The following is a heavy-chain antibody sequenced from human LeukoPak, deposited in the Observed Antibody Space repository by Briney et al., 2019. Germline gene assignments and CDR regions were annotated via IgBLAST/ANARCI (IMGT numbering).Heavy chain of an antibody. Sequence: GGSLRLSCAASGFTVSSNSMNWVRQAPGKGLEWVSVIYSGGNTYYGDSVKGRFTISRDNSKNTLYLQMNSLRAEDTAMYYCARDPPTRAAAENYWGQGTLVTVSS. J-gene: IGHJ4*02. CDR2: IYSGGNT. CDR3: ARDPPTRAAAENY. V-gene: IGHV3-53*01. CDR1: GFTVSSNS. D-gene: IGHD6-13*01.